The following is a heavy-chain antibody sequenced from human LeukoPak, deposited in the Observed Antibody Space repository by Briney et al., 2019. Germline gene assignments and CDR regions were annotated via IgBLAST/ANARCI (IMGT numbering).Heavy chain of an antibody. CDR1: GGSISSGGYY. CDR3: ARNFNYYSYYMDV. V-gene: IGHV4-61*02. J-gene: IGHJ6*03. CDR2: IYTSGNT. Sequence: SQTLSLTCTVSGGSISSGGYYWSWIRQPAGKGLEWIGRIYTSGNTNYNPSLKSRVTISVDTSKNQFSLKLSSVTAADTAVYYCARNFNYYSYYMDVWGKGTTVTISS.